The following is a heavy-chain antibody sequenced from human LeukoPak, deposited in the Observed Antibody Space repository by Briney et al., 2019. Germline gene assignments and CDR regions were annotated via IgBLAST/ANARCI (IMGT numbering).Heavy chain of an antibody. CDR3: ARVSLAVVPNWFDP. Sequence: SETLSLTCTVSRYSIISGYYWGWIRQPPGKGLEWIGSIHHSGSTYYNPSLKSRVTVSVDTSKNQFSLNLRSATAADTAVYYCARVSLAVVPNWFDPWGQGILVTVSS. CDR2: IHHSGST. CDR1: RYSIISGYY. V-gene: IGHV4-38-2*02. D-gene: IGHD6-19*01. J-gene: IGHJ5*02.